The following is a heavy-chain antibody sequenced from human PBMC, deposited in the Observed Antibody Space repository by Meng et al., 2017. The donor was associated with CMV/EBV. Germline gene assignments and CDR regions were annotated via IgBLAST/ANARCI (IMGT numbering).Heavy chain of an antibody. V-gene: IGHV3-30-3*01. Sequence: YARKWGRQAPGKGLEWVAVISYDGSNKYYADSVKGRFTISRDNSKNTLYLQMNSLRAEDTAVYYCAREYYDFWSGYYTGAVGWFDPWGQGTLVTVSS. D-gene: IGHD3-3*01. CDR2: ISYDGSNK. CDR1: YA. J-gene: IGHJ5*02. CDR3: AREYYDFWSGYYTGAVGWFDP.